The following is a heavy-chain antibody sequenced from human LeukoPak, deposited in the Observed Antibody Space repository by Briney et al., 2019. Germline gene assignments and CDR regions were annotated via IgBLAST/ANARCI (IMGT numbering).Heavy chain of an antibody. Sequence: PGGSLRLSCAASGFTFSNFGMSWVRQAPGKGLEWVSRINSDGSSTNYADSVKGRFTISRDNAKNTLYLQMNSLKAEDTAVYYCARDPSALAGFFDYWGQGTLVTVSS. CDR3: ARDPSALAGFFDY. V-gene: IGHV3-74*01. CDR2: INSDGSST. D-gene: IGHD6-19*01. J-gene: IGHJ4*02. CDR1: GFTFSNFG.